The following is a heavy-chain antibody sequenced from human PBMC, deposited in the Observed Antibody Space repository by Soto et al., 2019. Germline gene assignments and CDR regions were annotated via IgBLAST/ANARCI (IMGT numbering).Heavy chain of an antibody. J-gene: IGHJ4*02. Sequence: SETLSLTCTVSGVSISSYYWSWIRQPPGKGLEWIGYIYYSGSTNYNPSLKSRVTISVDTSKNQFSLKLSSVTAADTAVYYCARVTPTVTGTFDYFDYWGQGTLVTVSS. D-gene: IGHD6-19*01. CDR3: ARVTPTVTGTFDYFDY. CDR2: IYYSGST. CDR1: GVSISSYY. V-gene: IGHV4-59*08.